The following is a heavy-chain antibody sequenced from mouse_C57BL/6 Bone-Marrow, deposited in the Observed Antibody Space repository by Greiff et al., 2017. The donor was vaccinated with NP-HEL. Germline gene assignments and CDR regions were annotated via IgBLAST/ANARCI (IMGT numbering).Heavy chain of an antibody. D-gene: IGHD2-3*01. Sequence: QVQLQQSGAELARPGASVKLSCKASGYTFTSYGISWVKQRPGQGLEWIGEIYPRSGNTYYNEKFKGKATLTADKSSSTAYMELRSLTSEDSAVYFCAREGGWWYFDVWGTGTTVTVSS. V-gene: IGHV1-81*01. CDR3: AREGGWWYFDV. J-gene: IGHJ1*03. CDR2: IYPRSGNT. CDR1: GYTFTSYG.